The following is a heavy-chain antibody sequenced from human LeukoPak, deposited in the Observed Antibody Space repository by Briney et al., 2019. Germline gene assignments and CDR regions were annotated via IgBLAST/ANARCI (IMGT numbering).Heavy chain of an antibody. J-gene: IGHJ4*02. V-gene: IGHV1-24*01. D-gene: IGHD3-22*01. CDR2: FDPEDGET. Sequence: APVKVSCKASGYSFTNYYIHWVRQAPGKGLEWMGGFDPEDGETIYAQKFQGRVTMTEDTSTDTAYMELSSLRSEDTAVYYCATDLYYDSSGYSPVDYWGQGTLVTVSS. CDR1: GYSFTNYY. CDR3: ATDLYYDSSGYSPVDY.